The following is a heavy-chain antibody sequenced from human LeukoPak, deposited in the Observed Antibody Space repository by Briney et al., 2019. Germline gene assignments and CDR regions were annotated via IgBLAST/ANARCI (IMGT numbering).Heavy chain of an antibody. CDR3: AKAPRGNDDYFDY. J-gene: IGHJ4*02. D-gene: IGHD3-16*01. CDR1: GFTFDDYG. V-gene: IGHV3-9*01. Sequence: QSGGSLRLSCVGSGFTFDDYGMHWVRQAPGKGLEWVSGISWNSGSIGYADSVEGRFTISRDNAKNSLFLQMNSLRAEDTALYYCAKAPRGNDDYFDYWGQGTLVTVSS. CDR2: ISWNSGSI.